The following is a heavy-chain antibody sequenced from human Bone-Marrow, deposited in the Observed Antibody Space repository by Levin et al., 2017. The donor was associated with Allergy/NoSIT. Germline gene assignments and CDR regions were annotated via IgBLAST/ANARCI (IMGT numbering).Heavy chain of an antibody. CDR1: GYSFTHYA. J-gene: IGHJ5*02. CDR2: INPVNGNT. D-gene: IGHD5-12*01. Sequence: ASVKVSCKASGYSFTHYAIHWVRQAPGQRLEWMGWINPVNGNTKYSQNFQGIVTITKDTSASTVYVELSSLRSEDTAVYYCAREVIPRGSSRQWLPLDWFDPWGQGTLVTVSS. V-gene: IGHV1-3*01. CDR3: AREVIPRGSSRQWLPLDWFDP.